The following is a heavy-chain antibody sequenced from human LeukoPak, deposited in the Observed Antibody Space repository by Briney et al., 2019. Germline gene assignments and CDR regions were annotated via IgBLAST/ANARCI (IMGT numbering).Heavy chain of an antibody. CDR1: GGSICKYY. Sequence: SETLSLTCSVSGGSICKYYWSWIWQPPGNGLEWIGYISNSGSTSYNHSLKSRLTISVDASKNQFSLKLTCVTGADTALEYCAEPWGTSPPDWGQGTLVTVSS. D-gene: IGHD3-16*01. CDR3: AEPWGTSPPD. J-gene: IGHJ4*02. V-gene: IGHV4-4*08. CDR2: ISNSGST.